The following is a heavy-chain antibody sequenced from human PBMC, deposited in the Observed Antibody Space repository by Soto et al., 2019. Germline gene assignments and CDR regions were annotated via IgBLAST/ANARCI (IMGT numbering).Heavy chain of an antibody. CDR1: GFTVSSNY. V-gene: IGHV3-53*04. CDR2: IYSGGST. Sequence: GGSLRLSCAASGFTVSSNYMSWVRQAPGKGLEWVSVIYSGGSTYYADSVKGRFTISRHNSKNTLYLQMNSLRAEDTAVYYCARDAGYSSGWYNYYMDVWGKGTTVTVSS. D-gene: IGHD6-19*01. J-gene: IGHJ6*03. CDR3: ARDAGYSSGWYNYYMDV.